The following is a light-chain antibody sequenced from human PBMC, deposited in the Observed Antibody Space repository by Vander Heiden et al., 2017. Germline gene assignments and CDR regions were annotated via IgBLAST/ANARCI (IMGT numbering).Light chain of an antibody. CDR1: QGISNY. CDR3: RQQNSSPCT. V-gene: IGKV1-17*03. Sequence: DSHITQSPADGSASVGDRVTSTCRASQGISNYLAWFQQKPGKVPKRLIYAASSLQSGVPSRFSGSGSGTEFTLTISSLQPEDFATYYCRQQNSSPCTFGQGTKVEIK. J-gene: IGKJ2*02. CDR2: AAS.